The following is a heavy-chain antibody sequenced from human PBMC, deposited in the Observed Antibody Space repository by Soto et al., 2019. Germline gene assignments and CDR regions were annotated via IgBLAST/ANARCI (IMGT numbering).Heavy chain of an antibody. CDR1: GFTFSSYA. CDR3: ARPYGFGDLTGDY. D-gene: IGHD3-10*01. CDR2: ISYDGSNK. Sequence: QVQLVESGGGVVQPGRSLRLSCAASGFTFSSYAMHWVRQAPGKGLEWVAVISYDGSNKYYADTVKGRFTISRDNTKITLYLKMNSLRAEDTAVYYWARPYGFGDLTGDYWGKGTLVTVS. J-gene: IGHJ4*02. V-gene: IGHV3-30-3*01.